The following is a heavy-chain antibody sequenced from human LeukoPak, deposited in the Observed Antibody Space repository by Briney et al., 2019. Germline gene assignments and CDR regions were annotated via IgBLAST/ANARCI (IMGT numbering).Heavy chain of an antibody. CDR3: ARLSLFGGYVVDS. Sequence: PSETLSLTCTVSGASIRDYFWSWLRQPPGKGLEWIGYLYYSGGSNYNPSLSSRVSISIDTSTDQFSLRLSSVTAADTAVCYCARLSLFGGYVVDSWGRGALVTVSS. J-gene: IGHJ4*02. D-gene: IGHD5-12*01. V-gene: IGHV4-59*08. CDR1: GASIRDYF. CDR2: LYYSGGS.